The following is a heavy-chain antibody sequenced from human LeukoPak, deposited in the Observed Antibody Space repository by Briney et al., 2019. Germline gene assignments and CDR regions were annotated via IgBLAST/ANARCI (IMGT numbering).Heavy chain of an antibody. D-gene: IGHD5-24*01. J-gene: IGHJ3*02. Sequence: ASVKVSCKASGYTFTSYYMHWVRQAPGQGLEWMGWISAYNGNTNYAQKLQGRVTMTTDTSTSTAYMELRSLRSDDTAVYYCAKRDGHAFDIWGQGTMVTVSS. V-gene: IGHV1-18*04. CDR2: ISAYNGNT. CDR3: AKRDGHAFDI. CDR1: GYTFTSYY.